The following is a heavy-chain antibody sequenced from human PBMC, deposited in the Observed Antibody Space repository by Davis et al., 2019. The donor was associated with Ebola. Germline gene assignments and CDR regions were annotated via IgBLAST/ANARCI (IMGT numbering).Heavy chain of an antibody. CDR2: INPNSGGT. J-gene: IGHJ4*02. D-gene: IGHD6-19*01. Sequence: AASVKVSCKASGYTFTGYYMHWVRQAPGQGLEWMGRINPNSGGTNYAQKFQGRVTITMDTSASTAYMELSSLRSEDTAVYYCARATFAYNSGWYADYWGQGTLVTVSS. V-gene: IGHV1-2*06. CDR1: GYTFTGYY. CDR3: ARATFAYNSGWYADY.